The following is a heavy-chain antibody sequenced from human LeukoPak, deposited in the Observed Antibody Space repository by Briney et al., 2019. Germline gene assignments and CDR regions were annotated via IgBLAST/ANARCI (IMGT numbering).Heavy chain of an antibody. CDR3: ARERRYSYGKSGTYYFDY. J-gene: IGHJ4*02. D-gene: IGHD5-18*01. Sequence: PSETLSLTCTVSGGSISSSSYYWGWIRQPPGKGLEWIGSIYYSGSTYYNPSLKSRVTISVDTSKNQFSLKLSSVTAADTAVYYCARERRYSYGKSGTYYFDYWGQGTLVTVSS. CDR2: IYYSGST. V-gene: IGHV4-39*07. CDR1: GGSISSSSYY.